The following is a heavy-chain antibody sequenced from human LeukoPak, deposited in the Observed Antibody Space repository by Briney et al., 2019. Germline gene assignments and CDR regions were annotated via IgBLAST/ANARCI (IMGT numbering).Heavy chain of an antibody. Sequence: SETLSLTCTVSGGSFSNYYWSWIRQPPGKGLEWIGYIYYSGSTSYNPYLKSRITISVDTSKNQFSLKLSSVTAADTAVYYCARDHYYDSSGYTFRHWGQGTLVTVSS. CDR1: GGSFSNYY. CDR2: IYYSGST. CDR3: ARDHYYDSSGYTFRH. V-gene: IGHV4-59*01. D-gene: IGHD3-22*01. J-gene: IGHJ1*01.